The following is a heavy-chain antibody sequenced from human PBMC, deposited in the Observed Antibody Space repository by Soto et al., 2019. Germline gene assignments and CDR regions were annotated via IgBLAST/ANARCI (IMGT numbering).Heavy chain of an antibody. CDR3: ARVVAATSHYFDY. V-gene: IGHV4-59*01. CDR2: IYYSGST. J-gene: IGHJ4*02. Sequence: SETLSLTCTVSGGSISTYDWSWIRQSPGKGLEWIGCIYYSGSTNYNPSLKSRVTISVDTSKNQFSLKLSSVTAADTAVYYCARVVAATSHYFDYWGQGALVTVSS. D-gene: IGHD2-15*01. CDR1: GGSISTYD.